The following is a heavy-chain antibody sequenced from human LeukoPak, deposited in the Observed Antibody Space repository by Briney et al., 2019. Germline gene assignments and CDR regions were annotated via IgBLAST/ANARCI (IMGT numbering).Heavy chain of an antibody. CDR3: ARHSGSYGAYVDY. CDR1: GDSISSYY. CDR2: IYYSGST. J-gene: IGHJ4*02. Sequence: SETLSLTCTVSGDSISSYYWSWIRQPPGKGLEWIGYIYYSGSTNYNPSLKSRVTISVDASKNQFSLKLSSVTAADTAVYYCARHSGSYGAYVDYWGQGTLVTVSS. V-gene: IGHV4-59*08. D-gene: IGHD1-26*01.